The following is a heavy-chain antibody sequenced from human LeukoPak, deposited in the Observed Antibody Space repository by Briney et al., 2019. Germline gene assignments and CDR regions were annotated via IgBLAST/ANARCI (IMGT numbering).Heavy chain of an antibody. J-gene: IGHJ1*01. Sequence: SETLSLTCSVSGDSVSRSDSYWDWIRQPPGKGLEWIGTIYYSGRTYYSPSLKSRVTMLVDPSNNQFSLNLRSVTAADTALYYCARRRYYDGSGYLEWGQGTLLSVSS. CDR1: GDSVSRSDSY. CDR3: ARRRYYDGSGYLE. CDR2: IYYSGRT. D-gene: IGHD3-22*01. V-gene: IGHV4-39*01.